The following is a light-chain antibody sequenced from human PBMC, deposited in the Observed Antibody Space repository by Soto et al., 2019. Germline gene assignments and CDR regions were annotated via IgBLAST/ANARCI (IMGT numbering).Light chain of an antibody. CDR3: QQYNNWPPWA. CDR1: QSVSSN. J-gene: IGKJ1*01. CDR2: GAS. V-gene: IGKV3-15*01. Sequence: EIVMTRSPATLSVSPGERATLSCRASQSVSSNLAWYQQKPGRAPRLLIYGASTRVTGVPARFSGSGSGTEFTLTISSLQSEDFAVYYCQQYNNWPPWAFGQGTKVEIK.